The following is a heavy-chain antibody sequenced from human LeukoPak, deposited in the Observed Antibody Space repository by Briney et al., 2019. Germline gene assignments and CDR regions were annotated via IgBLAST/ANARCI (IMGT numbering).Heavy chain of an antibody. Sequence: GGSLRLSCAASGFTFSTYEMNWVRQAPGKGLEWVSYITTSGSIMYYADSVKGRFTISRDNAKNSLYLQMNSLRAEDTAVYYCARGPYSSNWYVDYWGQGTLVTVAS. CDR3: ARGPYSSNWYVDY. D-gene: IGHD6-13*01. CDR2: ITTSGSIM. V-gene: IGHV3-48*03. J-gene: IGHJ4*02. CDR1: GFTFSTYE.